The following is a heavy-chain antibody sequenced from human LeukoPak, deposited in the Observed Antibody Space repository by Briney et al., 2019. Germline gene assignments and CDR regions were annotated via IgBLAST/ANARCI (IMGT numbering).Heavy chain of an antibody. CDR3: ARALVPAAMDFNWFDP. J-gene: IGHJ5*02. D-gene: IGHD2-2*01. V-gene: IGHV1-46*01. Sequence: ASVKVSCKASGYTFTSYYMHWVRQAPGQGLEWMGIINPSGGSTSYAQKFQGRVTMTRDTSTSTVYMELSSLRSEDTAVYYCARALVPAAMDFNWFDPWGQGTLVTVSP. CDR2: INPSGGST. CDR1: GYTFTSYY.